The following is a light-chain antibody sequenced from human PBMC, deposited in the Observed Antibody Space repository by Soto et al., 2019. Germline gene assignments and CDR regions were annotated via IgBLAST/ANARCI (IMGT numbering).Light chain of an antibody. V-gene: IGKV1-5*03. J-gene: IGKJ1*01. CDR3: QQYNSYPWT. CDR2: KAS. CDR1: QSISSW. Sequence: DIQMTQSPSTLSASVGDRVTIPCRASQSISSWLAWYQQKPGKAPKLLIYKASTLESGVPSRFSGSGSGTEFTLTISSLQPDDFATYYCQQYNSYPWTFGQGTKVDI.